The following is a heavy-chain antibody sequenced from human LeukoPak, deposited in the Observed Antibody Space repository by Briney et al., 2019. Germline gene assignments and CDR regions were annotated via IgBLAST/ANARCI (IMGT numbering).Heavy chain of an antibody. J-gene: IGHJ3*02. Sequence: GGSLRLSCAASGFTFSDHYMSWIRQAPGKGLEWVSYISSSGSTIYHADSVKGRFTISRDNAKNSLYLQMNSLRAEDTAVYYCARDLGRVGALGGAFDIWGQGTMVTVSS. CDR2: ISSSGSTI. V-gene: IGHV3-11*04. D-gene: IGHD1-26*01. CDR1: GFTFSDHY. CDR3: ARDLGRVGALGGAFDI.